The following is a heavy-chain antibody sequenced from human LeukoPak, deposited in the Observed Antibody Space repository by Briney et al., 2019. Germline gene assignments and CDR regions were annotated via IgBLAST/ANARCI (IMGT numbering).Heavy chain of an antibody. J-gene: IGHJ4*02. CDR1: GFTFSNYG. Sequence: GGSLRLSCAASGFTFSNYGMHWVRQAPGKGLEWVAFIRHDGNNKDYADSVKGRFTISRDNAKNSLYLQMNSLRAEDTAVYYCARDWFHAIDYWGQGTLVTVSS. CDR3: ARDWFHAIDY. CDR2: IRHDGNNK. D-gene: IGHD2/OR15-2a*01. V-gene: IGHV3-30*02.